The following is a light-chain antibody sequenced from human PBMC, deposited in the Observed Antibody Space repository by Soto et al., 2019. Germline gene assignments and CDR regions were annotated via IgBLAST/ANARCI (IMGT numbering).Light chain of an antibody. CDR2: GAS. V-gene: IGKV3-15*01. CDR3: QQYDNWPLSLT. J-gene: IGKJ4*01. CDR1: QTVSSN. Sequence: EIVMTQSPATLSVSPGERATLSCRASQTVSSNLAWYQQKPGQAPRLLISGASTRAPGIPARFSGSGSGTEFTLTISSLQSEDSAVYYGQQYDNWPLSLTFGGGTKVEIK.